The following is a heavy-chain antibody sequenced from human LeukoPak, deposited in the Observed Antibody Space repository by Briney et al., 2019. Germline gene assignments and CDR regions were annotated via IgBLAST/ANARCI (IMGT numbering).Heavy chain of an antibody. D-gene: IGHD6-19*01. CDR2: IEDDGSEK. V-gene: IGHV3-7*01. Sequence: GGTLRLSCAASGFTFSSYGMSWVRQAPGKGLEWVANIEDDGSEKFYVDSVKGRFTISRDNAKDSLYLQMNSLRAEDTAVYYCAREMLAAVAAQSWGQGTLVTVSS. CDR1: GFTFSSYG. J-gene: IGHJ5*02. CDR3: AREMLAAVAAQS.